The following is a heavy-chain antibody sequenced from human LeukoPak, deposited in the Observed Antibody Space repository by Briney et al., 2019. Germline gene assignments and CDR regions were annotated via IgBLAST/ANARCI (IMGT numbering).Heavy chain of an antibody. CDR1: GYTFTTYD. V-gene: IGHV1-18*01. Sequence: ASVKVSCKASGYTFTTYDIDWLRQAPGQGLEWVGWISTHNGNTDQAQKFQGRVTMTIDTSTNTAYMELRSLRSDDTAIYYCAREHSPTTLVTPRVWFGPWGQGTLVTVSS. J-gene: IGHJ5*02. CDR3: AREHSPTTLVTPRVWFGP. CDR2: ISTHNGNT. D-gene: IGHD4-23*01.